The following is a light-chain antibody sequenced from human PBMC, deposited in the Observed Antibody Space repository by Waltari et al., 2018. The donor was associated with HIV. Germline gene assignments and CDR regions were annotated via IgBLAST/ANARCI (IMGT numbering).Light chain of an antibody. J-gene: IGLJ2*01. Sequence: QPALTQPASVSGSPGKSITIPCTGTSSDVGGYNYASWYQQHPGNAPKLMIYDVSNRPSGVATRFSGSKSGNTASLTISGLQAEDEADYYCSSYTSSSTLVFGGGTKLTVL. CDR2: DVS. CDR1: SSDVGGYNY. CDR3: SSYTSSSTLV. V-gene: IGLV2-14*03.